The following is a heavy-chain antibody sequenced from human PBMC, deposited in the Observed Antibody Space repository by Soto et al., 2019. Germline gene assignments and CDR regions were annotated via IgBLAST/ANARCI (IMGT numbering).Heavy chain of an antibody. D-gene: IGHD3-10*01. CDR2: ISPHKDDT. V-gene: IGHV1-18*01. CDR3: ARDLDGSGSYYTNY. Sequence: GASVKVSCKASGYTFTSYGISWVRQAPGQGLEWMGWISPHKDDTYYAQRLQGRVTMTTDTSTSTAYMELRSLRSDDTAVYFCARDLDGSGSYYTNYWGQGTLVTVSS. CDR1: GYTFTSYG. J-gene: IGHJ4*02.